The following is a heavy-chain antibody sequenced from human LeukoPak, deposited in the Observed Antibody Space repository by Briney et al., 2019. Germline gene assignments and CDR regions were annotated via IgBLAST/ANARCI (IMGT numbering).Heavy chain of an antibody. CDR1: GFTFSNAW. J-gene: IGHJ4*02. CDR2: VKSKTDGWTT. CDR3: TTQLRGSYYDY. V-gene: IGHV3-15*01. Sequence: GGSLRLSCAASGFTFSNAWMNWVRQAPGKGLEWVGRVKSKTDGWTTDYAAPVKGRFTISRDDSKNTLYLQMSSLKTEDTAVYYCTTQLRGSYYDYWGQGTLVTVSS. D-gene: IGHD1-26*01.